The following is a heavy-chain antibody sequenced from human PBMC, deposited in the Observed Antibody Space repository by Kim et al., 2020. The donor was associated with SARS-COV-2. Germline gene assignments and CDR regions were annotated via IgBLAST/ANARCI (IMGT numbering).Heavy chain of an antibody. CDR2: ISSSSSTI. J-gene: IGHJ5*02. Sequence: GGSLRLSCAASGFTFSSYSMNWVRQAPGKGLEWVSYISSSSSTIYYADSVKGRFTISRDNAKNSLYLQMNSLRDEDTAVYYCARDPHQGDPNWFDPWGQGTLVTVSS. V-gene: IGHV3-48*02. CDR3: ARDPHQGDPNWFDP. D-gene: IGHD3-16*01. CDR1: GFTFSSYS.